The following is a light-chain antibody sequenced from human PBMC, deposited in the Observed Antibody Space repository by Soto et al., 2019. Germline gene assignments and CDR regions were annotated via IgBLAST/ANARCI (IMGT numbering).Light chain of an antibody. Sequence: EIVMTQSPATLSVSPGERATLSCRASQSVSSNLAWYQQKPGQAPRLLIYGASTSATCIPARFSGSGSGTEFTLTISRMQSEDFAVYYCQQYNNWSPYTFGQGTKLEIK. CDR1: QSVSSN. CDR2: GAS. J-gene: IGKJ2*01. V-gene: IGKV3-15*01. CDR3: QQYNNWSPYT.